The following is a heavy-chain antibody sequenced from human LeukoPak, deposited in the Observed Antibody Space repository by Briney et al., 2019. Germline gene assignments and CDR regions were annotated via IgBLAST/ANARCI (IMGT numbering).Heavy chain of an antibody. CDR2: INPSGGST. V-gene: IGHV1-46*01. J-gene: IGHJ4*01. CDR1: GYTFTSYY. D-gene: IGHD1-26*01. Sequence: ASVKVSCKASGYTFTSYYMHWVRQAPGQGLEWMGIINPSGGSTSYAQKFQGRVTMTRDMSTSTVYMELSSLRSEDTAVYYCARDPTIYSAEVPGTSFDYWGHGTLVTVSS. CDR3: ARDPTIYSAEVPGTSFDY.